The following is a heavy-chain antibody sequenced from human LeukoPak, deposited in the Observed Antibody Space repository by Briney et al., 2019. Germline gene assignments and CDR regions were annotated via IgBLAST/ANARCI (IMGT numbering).Heavy chain of an antibody. D-gene: IGHD6-19*01. CDR1: GGTFSSYA. Sequence: SVKVSCKASGGTFSSYAISWVRQAPGQGLEWMGGIIPIFGTANYAQKFQGRVTITADGSTSTAYMELSSLRSEDTAVYYCAGSLIAVAGVYYYGMDVWGQGTTVTVSS. CDR2: IIPIFGTA. CDR3: AGSLIAVAGVYYYGMDV. V-gene: IGHV1-69*13. J-gene: IGHJ6*02.